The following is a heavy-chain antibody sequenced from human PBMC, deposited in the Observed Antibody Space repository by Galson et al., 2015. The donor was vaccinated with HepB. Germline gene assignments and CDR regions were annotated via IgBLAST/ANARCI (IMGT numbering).Heavy chain of an antibody. CDR1: GYSFTSYW. D-gene: IGHD6-19*01. CDR2: IYPGDSDT. J-gene: IGHJ4*02. V-gene: IGHV5-51*01. Sequence: QSGAEVKKPGESLKISCKGSGYSFTSYWIGWVRQMPGKGLEWMGIIYPGDSDTRYSPSFQGQVTISADKSISTAYLQWSSLKASDTAMYYCARRPPTGSSGWYSFDYWGQGTLVTVSS. CDR3: ARRPPTGSSGWYSFDY.